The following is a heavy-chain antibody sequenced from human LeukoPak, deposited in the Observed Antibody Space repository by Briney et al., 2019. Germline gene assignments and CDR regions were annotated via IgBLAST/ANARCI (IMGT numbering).Heavy chain of an antibody. V-gene: IGHV4-31*03. J-gene: IGHJ4*02. CDR2: IYYSGYT. CDR3: ATLKVPGGFDY. Sequence: SQTLSLTCTVSGCSISSGAYYWICIPQHPGKGLEWIGYIYYSGYTYHSPSLKSRVTISVDTSKNQFSLKLISMTAADTAVYYCATLKVPGGFDYWGQGTVVTVSS. CDR1: GCSISSGAYY. D-gene: IGHD6-19*01.